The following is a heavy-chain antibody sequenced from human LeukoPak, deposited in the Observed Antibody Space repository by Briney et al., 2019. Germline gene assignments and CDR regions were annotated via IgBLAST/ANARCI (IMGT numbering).Heavy chain of an antibody. Sequence: GESLRLSCAASGFTFGNDGMSWVRLVPGKGLEWVSGINWKGSRTDYADSVKGRFTISRDNAKNSLYLQMNSLRAEDTAVYYCVRSAKTFDYWGQGTLVTVSS. CDR2: INWKGSRT. CDR3: VRSAKTFDY. J-gene: IGHJ4*02. V-gene: IGHV3-20*04. CDR1: GFTFGNDG.